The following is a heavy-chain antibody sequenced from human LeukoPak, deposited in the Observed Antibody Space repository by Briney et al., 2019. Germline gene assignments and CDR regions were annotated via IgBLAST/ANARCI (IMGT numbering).Heavy chain of an antibody. CDR1: GFTFSSYE. Sequence: AGTLRLSCAASGFTFSSYEMNWVRQAPGKGLQWVSYISSSGNTIYYADSVKGRFTISSDSAKNSLYLQMNGLRAEDSAVYYCARDLGYCSGGSCHSLSDYGGQGTLVTVSS. D-gene: IGHD2-15*01. J-gene: IGHJ4*02. CDR2: ISSSGNTI. V-gene: IGHV3-48*03. CDR3: ARDLGYCSGGSCHSLSDY.